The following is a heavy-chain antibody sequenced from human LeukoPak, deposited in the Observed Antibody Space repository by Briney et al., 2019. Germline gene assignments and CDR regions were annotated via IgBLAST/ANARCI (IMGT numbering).Heavy chain of an antibody. CDR1: GFTFSSYA. CDR3: ARVGSPNDY. D-gene: IGHD2-15*01. CDR2: ISYDGSNK. J-gene: IGHJ4*02. Sequence: GGSLRLSCAASGFTFSSYAMHWVRQAPGKGLEWVAVISYDGSNKYYADSVKGRFTISRDNSKNTLYLQMNSLRAEDTAVYYCARVGSPNDYWGQGPLVPVSS. V-gene: IGHV3-30-3*01.